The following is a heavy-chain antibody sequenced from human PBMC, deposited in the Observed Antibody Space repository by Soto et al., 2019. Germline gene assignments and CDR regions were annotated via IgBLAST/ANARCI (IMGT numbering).Heavy chain of an antibody. J-gene: IGHJ4*02. CDR3: ARGVTVRGGY. CDR2: NYYSGIT. V-gene: IGHV4-31*03. CDR1: GGSISSGGYY. D-gene: IGHD3-10*01. Sequence: SETLSLTCTVSGGSISSGGYYWTWIRQHPGKGLEWIGYNYYSGITNYNPSLKSRVTISVDTSKNQFSLKLSSVTAADTAVYYCARGVTVRGGYWGQGTLVTVSS.